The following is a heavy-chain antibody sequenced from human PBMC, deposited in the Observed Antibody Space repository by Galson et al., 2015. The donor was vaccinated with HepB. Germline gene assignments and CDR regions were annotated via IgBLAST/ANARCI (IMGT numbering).Heavy chain of an antibody. CDR2: ISYDGSNK. CDR3: ASLIYDFWSGFRSYMDV. J-gene: IGHJ6*03. V-gene: IGHV3-30-3*01. Sequence: SLRLSCAASGFTFSSYAMHWVRQAPGKGLEWVAVISYDGSNKYYADSVKGRFTISRDNSKNTLYLQMNSLRAEDTAVYYCASLIYDFWSGFRSYMDVWGKGTTVTVSS. D-gene: IGHD3-3*01. CDR1: GFTFSSYA.